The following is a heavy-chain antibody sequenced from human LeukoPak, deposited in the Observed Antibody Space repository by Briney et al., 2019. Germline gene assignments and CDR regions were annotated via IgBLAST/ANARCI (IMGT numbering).Heavy chain of an antibody. CDR2: IIPILGIA. Sequence: GASVKVSCKASGGTFSSYTISWVRQAPGQGLEWMGRIIPILGIANYAQKFQGRVTITADKSTSTAYMELSSLRSEDTAVYYCARVPWAGGAFDIWGQGTMVTVSS. V-gene: IGHV1-69*02. J-gene: IGHJ3*02. D-gene: IGHD2-8*02. CDR1: GGTFSSYT. CDR3: ARVPWAGGAFDI.